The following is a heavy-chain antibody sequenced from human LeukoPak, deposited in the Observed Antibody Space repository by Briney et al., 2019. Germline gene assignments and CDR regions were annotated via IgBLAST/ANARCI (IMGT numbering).Heavy chain of an antibody. CDR2: ISGSGDNT. CDR3: ARAFAPGGAIVTSYWFDP. D-gene: IGHD3-16*02. CDR1: GFTFSDYY. J-gene: IGHJ5*02. Sequence: GGSLRLSCAASGFTFSDYYMSWIRQAPGKGLEWVSTISGSGDNTYYADSVKGRFTLSRDNSKNMLYLQMNSLRTEDTAVYYCARAFAPGGAIVTSYWFDPWGQGTLVTVSS. V-gene: IGHV3-23*01.